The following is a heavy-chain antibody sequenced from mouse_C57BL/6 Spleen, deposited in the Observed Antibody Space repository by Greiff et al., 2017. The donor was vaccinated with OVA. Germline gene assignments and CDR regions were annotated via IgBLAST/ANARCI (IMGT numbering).Heavy chain of an antibody. CDR1: GYTFTDYN. D-gene: IGHD1-1*01. CDR3: ARKTYGSSYPFAY. J-gene: IGHJ3*01. CDR2: INPNNGGT. Sequence: VQLKESGPELVKPGASVKIPCKASGYTFTDYNMDWVKQSHGKSLEWIGDINPNNGGTIYNQKFKGKATLTVDKSSSTAYMGRRSLTSEDTAVDYCARKTYGSSYPFAYWGQGTLVTVSA. V-gene: IGHV1-18*01.